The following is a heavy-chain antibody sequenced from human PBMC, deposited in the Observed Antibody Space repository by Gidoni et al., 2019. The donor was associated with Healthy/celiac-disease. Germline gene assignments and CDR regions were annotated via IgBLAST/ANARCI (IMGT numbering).Heavy chain of an antibody. J-gene: IGHJ3*02. CDR1: GFTFRIYA. D-gene: IGHD2-2*01. CDR2: ISGSGGST. Sequence: EVQLLESGGGLVQPGGSLRLSCAASGFTFRIYAMRWVRQAPGKGLEWVSAISGSGGSTYYADSVKGRFTISRDNSKNTLYLQMNSLRAEDTAVYYCAKLPDSVVVPAANDAFDIWGQGTMVTVSS. CDR3: AKLPDSVVVPAANDAFDI. V-gene: IGHV3-23*01.